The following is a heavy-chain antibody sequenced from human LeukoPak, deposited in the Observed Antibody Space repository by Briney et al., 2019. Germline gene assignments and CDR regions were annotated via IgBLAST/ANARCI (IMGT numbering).Heavy chain of an antibody. Sequence: ASVKVSCKASGYTFTSYGISWVRQAPGQGLEWMGWINAYNGNTNYAQKLQGRVTMTTDTSTSTAYMELRSLRSDDTAVYYCASVVMIVVPYPDYYYMDVWGKGTTVTVSS. J-gene: IGHJ6*03. CDR1: GYTFTSYG. CDR3: ASVVMIVVPYPDYYYMDV. V-gene: IGHV1-18*01. D-gene: IGHD3-22*01. CDR2: INAYNGNT.